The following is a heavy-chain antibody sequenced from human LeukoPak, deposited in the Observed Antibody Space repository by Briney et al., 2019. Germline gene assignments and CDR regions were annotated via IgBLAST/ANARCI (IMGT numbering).Heavy chain of an antibody. CDR3: ARVLAGYYYDSSGYLPQTRINY. CDR2: ISYDGNNK. Sequence: GGSLRLSCAASGFTFSSYGMHWVRQAPGKGLEWVAVISYDGNNKYNADSVKGRFTISRDNSNNTLYLQMNSLRAEDTAVYYCARVLAGYYYDSSGYLPQTRINYWGQGTLVTVSS. CDR1: GFTFSSYG. D-gene: IGHD3-22*01. V-gene: IGHV3-30*03. J-gene: IGHJ4*02.